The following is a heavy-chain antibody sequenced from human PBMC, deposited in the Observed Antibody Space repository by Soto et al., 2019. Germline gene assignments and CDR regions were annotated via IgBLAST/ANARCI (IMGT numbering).Heavy chain of an antibody. J-gene: IGHJ6*02. V-gene: IGHV3-30*18. D-gene: IGHD3-10*01. CDR2: ISYDGSNK. CDR1: GFTFSSYG. CDR3: AKLLWFGELEYYYYYGMDV. Sequence: PGGSLILSCAASGFTFSSYGMHWVRQAPGKGLEWVAVISYDGSNKYYADSVKGRFTISRDNSKNTLYLQMNSLRAEDTAVYYCAKLLWFGELEYYYYYGMDVWGQGTTVTVSS.